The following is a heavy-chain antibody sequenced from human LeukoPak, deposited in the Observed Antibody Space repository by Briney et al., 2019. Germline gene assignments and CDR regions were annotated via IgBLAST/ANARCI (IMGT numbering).Heavy chain of an antibody. Sequence: GGSLRLSCAASGFTFSSYSMNWVRQAPGKGLEWVSSISSSSSYIYYADSVKGRFTISRDNAKNSLYLQMNSLRAEDTAVYYCARGSPVVVTANEYFQHWGQGTLVTVSS. CDR1: GFTFSSYS. D-gene: IGHD2-21*02. J-gene: IGHJ1*01. CDR2: ISSSSSYI. V-gene: IGHV3-21*01. CDR3: ARGSPVVVTANEYFQH.